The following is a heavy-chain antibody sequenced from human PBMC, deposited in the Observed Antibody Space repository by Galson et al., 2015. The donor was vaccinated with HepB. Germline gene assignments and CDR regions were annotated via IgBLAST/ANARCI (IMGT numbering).Heavy chain of an antibody. CDR3: ARDASGIAAAGTPIDYYGMDV. D-gene: IGHD6-13*01. Sequence: SLRLSCAASGFTFSSYSMNWVRQAPGKGLEWVSSISSSSSYIYYADSVKGRFTISRDNAKNSLYLQMNSLRAEDTAVYYCARDASGIAAAGTPIDYYGMDVWGQGTTVTVSS. CDR2: ISSSSSYI. V-gene: IGHV3-21*01. J-gene: IGHJ6*02. CDR1: GFTFSSYS.